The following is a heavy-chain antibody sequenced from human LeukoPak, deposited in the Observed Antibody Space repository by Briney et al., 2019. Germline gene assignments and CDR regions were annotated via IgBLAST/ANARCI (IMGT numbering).Heavy chain of an antibody. Sequence: ASVKVSCKASGYTFTSYGITWVRQAPGQGLEWMGWISAYNGNTNYAQKVQGRVTMTTDTSTTTAYMELRSPRSDDTAVYYCARGPIIDIAIIPAADEYYYMDVWGKGTTVTVSS. CDR3: ARGPIIDIAIIPAADEYYYMDV. V-gene: IGHV1-18*01. CDR2: ISAYNGNT. J-gene: IGHJ6*03. CDR1: GYTFTSYG. D-gene: IGHD2-2*01.